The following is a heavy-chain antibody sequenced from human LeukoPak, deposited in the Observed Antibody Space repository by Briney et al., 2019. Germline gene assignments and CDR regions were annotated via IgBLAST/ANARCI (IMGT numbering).Heavy chain of an antibody. CDR2: IYYSGST. CDR3: ARDLGLYSSSAAGMDV. D-gene: IGHD6-13*01. J-gene: IGHJ6*02. V-gene: IGHV4-59*01. CDR1: GGSISSYY. Sequence: SETLSLTCTVSGGSISSYYWSWIRQPPGKGLEWIGYIYYSGSTNYNPSLKSRVTLSVDTSKNQFSLKLSSVTAADTAVYYCARDLGLYSSSAAGMDVWGQGTTVTVSS.